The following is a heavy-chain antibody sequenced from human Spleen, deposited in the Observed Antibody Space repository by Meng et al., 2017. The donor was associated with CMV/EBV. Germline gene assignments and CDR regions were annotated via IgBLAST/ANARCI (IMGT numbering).Heavy chain of an antibody. D-gene: IGHD4-23*01. J-gene: IGHJ5*02. V-gene: IGHV1-2*07. Sequence: SGFPLSGYYIHWGRQAPGHGLESMGCIRPDTGGTNYPPPFPPLVTMTGDTSFRSAYMDLSRLRSDDTAVYYCAYERDYGGDSILWFDPWGQGTLVTVSS. CDR1: GFPLSGYY. CDR2: IRPDTGGT. CDR3: AYERDYGGDSILWFDP.